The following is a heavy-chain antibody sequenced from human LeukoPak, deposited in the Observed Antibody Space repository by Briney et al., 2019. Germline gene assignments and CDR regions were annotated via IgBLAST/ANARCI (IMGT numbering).Heavy chain of an antibody. CDR2: INWNGGST. Sequence: PGGSLRLSCAASGFTFDDYGMSWVRQAPGKGLEWVSGINWNGGSTGYADSVKGRFTISRDNAKNSLYLQMNSLRAEDTALYYCARVQSEVVTARIDYWGQGTLVTVSS. CDR3: ARVQSEVVTARIDY. D-gene: IGHD2-21*02. V-gene: IGHV3-20*04. CDR1: GFTFDDYG. J-gene: IGHJ4*02.